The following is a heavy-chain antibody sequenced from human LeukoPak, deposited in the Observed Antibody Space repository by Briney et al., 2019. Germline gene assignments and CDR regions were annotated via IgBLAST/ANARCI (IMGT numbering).Heavy chain of an antibody. V-gene: IGHV3-23*01. CDR1: GFIFSSYA. D-gene: IGHD3-10*01. CDR2: ISGSGDST. CDR3: AKLGGAHCININCYSDY. Sequence: GGSLRLSCAASGFIFSSYAMSWVRQAPGKGLEWVSAISGSGDSTYYADSVKGRFTISRDNSKNTLYLQLNSLRAEDTAVYYCAKLGGAHCININCYSDYWGQGTLVTVSS. J-gene: IGHJ4*02.